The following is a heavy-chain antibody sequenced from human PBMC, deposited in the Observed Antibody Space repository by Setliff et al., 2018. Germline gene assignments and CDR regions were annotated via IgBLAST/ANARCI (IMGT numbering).Heavy chain of an antibody. V-gene: IGHV4-4*02. Sequence: PSETLSLTCGVSGASINSLTWWSWVRQPPGKGLEWIGEIYHDGNPIYNPSAVHYTPSLKIRVNISVDKSKNQFSLKLTSVTAADTAVYYCARGGGGYHSDFWGPGILVTVSS. CDR3: ARGGGGYHSDF. D-gene: IGHD1-1*01. CDR1: GASINSLTW. J-gene: IGHJ4*02. CDR2: IYHDGNP.